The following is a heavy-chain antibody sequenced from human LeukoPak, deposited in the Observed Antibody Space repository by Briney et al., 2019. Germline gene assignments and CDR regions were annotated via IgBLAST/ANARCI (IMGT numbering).Heavy chain of an antibody. V-gene: IGHV4-59*01. CDR1: GGSISGYY. Sequence: PSETLSLTCTVSGGSISGYYWSWIRQPPGKGLEWIGYIYYSGSTNYNPSLKSRVTISVDTSKNQFSLKLSSVTAADTAVYYCARTVVPAAAPGFDPWGQGTLVTVSS. J-gene: IGHJ5*02. CDR2: IYYSGST. CDR3: ARTVVPAAAPGFDP. D-gene: IGHD2-2*01.